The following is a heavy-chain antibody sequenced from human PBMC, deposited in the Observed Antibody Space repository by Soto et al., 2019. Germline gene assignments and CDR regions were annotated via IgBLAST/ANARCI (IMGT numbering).Heavy chain of an antibody. V-gene: IGHV3-23*01. CDR2: IGASGGST. D-gene: IGHD3-10*02. Sequence: GGSLRLSCAVSGFTFSSYALSWVRQAPGKGLEWVSIIGASGGSTFYADSVRGRFTISRDNAKNSLSLQMNSLRAEDTAVYYCLCQTIDPWGQGTLVTVSS. CDR1: GFTFSSYA. CDR3: LCQTIDP. J-gene: IGHJ5*02.